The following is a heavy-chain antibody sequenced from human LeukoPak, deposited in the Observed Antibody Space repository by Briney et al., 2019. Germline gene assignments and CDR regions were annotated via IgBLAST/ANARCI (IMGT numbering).Heavy chain of an antibody. CDR2: IYYSGST. Sequence: SETLSLTCTVSGGSISPYYWSWIRQPPGKGLEWIGYIYYSGSTNYNPSLKSRVTISVDTSKNQFSLKLSSVTAADTAVYYCARGQKNTPFDYWGQGTLVTVSS. J-gene: IGHJ4*02. V-gene: IGHV4-59*12. CDR3: ARGQKNTPFDY. CDR1: GGSISPYY. D-gene: IGHD2/OR15-2a*01.